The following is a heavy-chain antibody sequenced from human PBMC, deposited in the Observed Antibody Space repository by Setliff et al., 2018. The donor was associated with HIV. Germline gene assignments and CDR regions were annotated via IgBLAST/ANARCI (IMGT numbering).Heavy chain of an antibody. CDR1: GFTFRNYK. V-gene: IGHV3-21*01. CDR2: ISIGSGAAI. CDR3: ARDNLYYNLYDGSPVYGMDV. Sequence: GSLRLSCAASGFTFRNYKFNWVRQAPGRGLEWVSSISIGSGAAIYYAESVQGRFTISRDNSKNSLYLQMNGLRVEDTGVYYCARDNLYYNLYDGSPVYGMDVWGQGTMVTVSS. J-gene: IGHJ6*02. D-gene: IGHD3-3*01.